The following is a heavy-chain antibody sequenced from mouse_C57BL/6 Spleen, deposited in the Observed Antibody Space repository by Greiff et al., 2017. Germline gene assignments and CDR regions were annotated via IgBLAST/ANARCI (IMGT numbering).Heavy chain of an antibody. D-gene: IGHD2-3*01. CDR2: FYPGDGDT. CDR1: GYAFSSAW. V-gene: IGHV1-82*01. Sequence: QVQLQQSGPELVKPGASVKISCKASGYAFSSAWMNRLKQRTGKGLAGIGRFYPGDGDTNYNGKFKGKATLTADKSSSTAYMQLSSLTSEDSAVYFCARGGDGYYFYAMDYWGQGTSVTVSS. J-gene: IGHJ4*01. CDR3: ARGGDGYYFYAMDY.